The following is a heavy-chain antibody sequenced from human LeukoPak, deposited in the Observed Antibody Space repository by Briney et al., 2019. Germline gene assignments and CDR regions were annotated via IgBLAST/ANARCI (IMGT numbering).Heavy chain of an antibody. CDR1: GFTFSSYA. CDR2: ISYDGSNR. V-gene: IGHV3-30*04. J-gene: IGHJ6*02. D-gene: IGHD5-24*01. CDR3: ARMGGYNLYYYYGMDV. Sequence: PGGSLRLSCAASGFTFSSYAMHGVRQAPGKGLKWVAVISYDGSNRYYADSVKGRFTISRDTSKNTLYLQMNSPRAEDTAVYYCARMGGYNLYYYYGMDVWGQGTTVTVSS.